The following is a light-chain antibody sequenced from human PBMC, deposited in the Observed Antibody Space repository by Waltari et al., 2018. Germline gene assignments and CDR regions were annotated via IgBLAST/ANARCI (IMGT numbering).Light chain of an antibody. CDR2: DGK. CDR1: RRAVGGYNY. CDR3: CSYAGSYTFV. J-gene: IGLJ2*01. Sequence: SALPPPPSVSGSPGPSVPLPSPGPRRAVGGYNYAYWYQQHPGKAPKFGIYDGKKRPSGVPDRFSGSKSGNTASLTISGLQAEDEADYYCCSYAGSYTFVFGGGTKLTVL. V-gene: IGLV2-11*01.